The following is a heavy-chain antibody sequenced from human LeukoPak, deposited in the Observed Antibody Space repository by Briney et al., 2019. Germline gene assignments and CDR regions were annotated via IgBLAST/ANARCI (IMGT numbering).Heavy chain of an antibody. CDR1: GFTFSSYG. V-gene: IGHV3-30*02. Sequence: GGSLRLSCAASGFTFSSYGMHWVRQAPGKGLEWVAFIRYDGSNKYYADSVKGRFTISRDNSKNTLYLQMNSLRAEDTAVYYCAKGHYDILTGYWQPHDYYYYMDVWGKGTTVTISS. CDR3: AKGHYDILTGYWQPHDYYYYMDV. CDR2: IRYDGSNK. D-gene: IGHD3-9*01. J-gene: IGHJ6*03.